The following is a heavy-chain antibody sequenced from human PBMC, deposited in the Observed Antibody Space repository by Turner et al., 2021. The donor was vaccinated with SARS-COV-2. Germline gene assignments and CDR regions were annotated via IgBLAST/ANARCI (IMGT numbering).Heavy chain of an antibody. CDR2: IYSGGST. V-gene: IGHV3-66*01. CDR1: RFTVSSTY. D-gene: IGHD6-13*01. Sequence: VQLVESGGGVVQPGRSLRLSCAASRFTVSSTYMSWVRQAPGKGLEWVSVIYSGGSTYYADSVKGRFTISRDNSKNTLYLQMNSLRAEDTAVYYCARDLEAAAGPWGQGTLVTVSS. CDR3: ARDLEAAAGP. J-gene: IGHJ4*02.